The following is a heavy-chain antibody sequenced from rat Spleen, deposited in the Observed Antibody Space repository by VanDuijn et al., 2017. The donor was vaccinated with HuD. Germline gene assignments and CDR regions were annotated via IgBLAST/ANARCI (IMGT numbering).Heavy chain of an antibody. CDR3: ARQEDYGGYSRDYFGY. J-gene: IGHJ2*01. CDR2: IPNGGGST. V-gene: IGHV5-31*01. CDR1: GFTFNNYW. Sequence: EVQLVESGGGLVQPGRSLKLSCVASGFTFNNYWMTWIRQAPGKGLEWVASIPNGGGSTHYGDSVKGRFTISRDNAKSTLYLQISSLRSEDTATYYCARQEDYGGYSRDYFGYWGQGVVVTVSS. D-gene: IGHD1-11*01.